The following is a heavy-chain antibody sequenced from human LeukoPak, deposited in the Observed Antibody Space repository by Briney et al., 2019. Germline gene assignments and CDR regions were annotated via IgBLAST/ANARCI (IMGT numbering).Heavy chain of an antibody. CDR3: ARRYGSGSSLDY. CDR2: IYYSGST. D-gene: IGHD3-10*01. Sequence: PSETLSLTCAVSGGSISSGDYYWSWISHPPGKGLEWIGYIYYSGSTYYNPSLKSRVTISVDTSKNQFSLKLSSVTAADTAVYYCARRYGSGSSLDYWGQGTLVTVSS. CDR1: GGSISSGDYY. V-gene: IGHV4-30-4*01. J-gene: IGHJ4*02.